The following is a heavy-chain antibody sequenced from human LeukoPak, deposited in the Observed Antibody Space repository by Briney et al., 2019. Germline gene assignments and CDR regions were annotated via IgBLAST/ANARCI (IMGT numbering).Heavy chain of an antibody. D-gene: IGHD3-3*01. Sequence: GRSLRLSCAASGFTFSSYGMHWVRQAPGKGLEWVAAISYDGSNKYYADSVKGRFTISRDNSKNTLYLQLSSLRAEDTAVYYCAKDQVLAPFDYWGQGTLVTVSS. CDR3: AKDQVLAPFDY. J-gene: IGHJ4*02. CDR1: GFTFSSYG. V-gene: IGHV3-30*18. CDR2: ISYDGSNK.